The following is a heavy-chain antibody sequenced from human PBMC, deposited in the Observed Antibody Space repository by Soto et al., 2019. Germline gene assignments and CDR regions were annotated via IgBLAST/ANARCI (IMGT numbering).Heavy chain of an antibody. D-gene: IGHD6-13*01. V-gene: IGHV4-31*03. J-gene: IGHJ4*02. CDR2: IYYSGST. CDR3: ARSFGVAAAGPFDS. Sequence: QVQLQESGPGLVKPSQTLSLTCTVSGGSISSGGYYWSWIRQHPGKGLEWIGYIYYSGSTYYNPSLKSRVTIAVDTAKSPFSLTLSSVTAADTAVYDCARSFGVAAAGPFDSWGQGTLVTVSS. CDR1: GGSISSGGYY.